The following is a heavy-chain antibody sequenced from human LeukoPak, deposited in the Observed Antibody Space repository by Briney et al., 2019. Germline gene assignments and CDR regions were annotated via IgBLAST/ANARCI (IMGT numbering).Heavy chain of an antibody. CDR2: ISSSSSYI. J-gene: IGHJ4*02. V-gene: IGHV3-21*01. Sequence: GSLILSCAASGFTFSSYSMNWVRQAPGKGLEWVSSISSSSSYIYYADSVKGRFTISRDNSKNTMYLLMNSLRIEDTAVYYCARSLTKVRGYDYWGQGTLVTVSS. CDR1: GFTFSSYS. CDR3: ARSLTKVRGYDY. D-gene: IGHD3-10*01.